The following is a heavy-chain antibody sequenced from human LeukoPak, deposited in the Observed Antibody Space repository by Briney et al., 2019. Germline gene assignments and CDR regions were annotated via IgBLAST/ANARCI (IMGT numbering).Heavy chain of an antibody. CDR1: GFTFSSYA. J-gene: IGHJ3*02. D-gene: IGHD2-15*01. CDR2: ISGSGGIT. CDR3: ARVGSRSGGRCPDAFDI. V-gene: IGHV3-23*01. Sequence: GGSLRLSCEASGFTFSSYAMSWVRQAPGKGLEWVSVISGSGGITHYADSVKGRFTISRDNSKNTLYLQMNSLRAEDTAVYYCARVGSRSGGRCPDAFDIWGQGTMVTISS.